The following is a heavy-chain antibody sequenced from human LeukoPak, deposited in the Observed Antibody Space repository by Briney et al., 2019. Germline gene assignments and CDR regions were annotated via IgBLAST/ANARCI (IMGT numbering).Heavy chain of an antibody. CDR2: INPNSGGT. CDR3: ARDEWLRFSVALDSYYYYGMDV. J-gene: IGHJ6*02. Sequence: ASVKVSCKASGYTFTGYYMHWVRQAPGQGLEWMGWINPNSGGTNYAQKFQGRVTMTRDTSISTAYMELSRLRSDDTAVYYCARDEWLRFSVALDSYYYYGMDVWGQGTTVTVSS. CDR1: GYTFTGYY. D-gene: IGHD5-12*01. V-gene: IGHV1-2*02.